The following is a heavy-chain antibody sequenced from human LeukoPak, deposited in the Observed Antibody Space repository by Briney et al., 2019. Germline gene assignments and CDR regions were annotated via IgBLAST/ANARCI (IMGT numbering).Heavy chain of an antibody. J-gene: IGHJ2*01. CDR1: GFTFSSYA. CDR3: AKVSVVGYYNWFFDL. V-gene: IGHV3-23*01. D-gene: IGHD4-17*01. CDR2: IVGSGAST. Sequence: GGSLGLSCAASGFTFSSYAMSWVRQAPGKGLEWVSAIVGSGASTYYADSVKGRFIISRDNSKNTLDLQMNSLRAEDTAIYHCAKVSVVGYYNWFFDLWGRGTLVTVSS.